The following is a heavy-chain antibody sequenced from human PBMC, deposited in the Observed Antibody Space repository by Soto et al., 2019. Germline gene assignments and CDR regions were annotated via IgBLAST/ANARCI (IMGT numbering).Heavy chain of an antibody. CDR2: IYYSGST. D-gene: IGHD2-15*01. Sequence: SETLSLTCTVSGGSISSSSYYWGWIRQPPGKGLEWIGSIYYSGSTYYNPSLKSRVTISVDTSKNQFSLKLSSVTAADTAVYYCARQSSGGTLGQKYSWFDPWGQGTLVTVSS. V-gene: IGHV4-39*01. J-gene: IGHJ5*02. CDR3: ARQSSGGTLGQKYSWFDP. CDR1: GGSISSSSYY.